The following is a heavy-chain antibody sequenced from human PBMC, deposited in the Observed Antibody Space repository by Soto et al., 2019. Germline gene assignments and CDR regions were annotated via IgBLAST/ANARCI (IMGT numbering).Heavy chain of an antibody. CDR3: AREQKLAPNWFDP. Sequence: SVKVSCKASGGTFSSYAISWVRQAPGQGLEWMGGIIPIFGTANYAQKFQGRVTITADESTSTAYMELSSLRSEDTAVYYCAREQKLAPNWFDPWGQGTLVTVSS. D-gene: IGHD6-13*01. CDR2: IIPIFGTA. CDR1: GGTFSSYA. V-gene: IGHV1-69*13. J-gene: IGHJ5*02.